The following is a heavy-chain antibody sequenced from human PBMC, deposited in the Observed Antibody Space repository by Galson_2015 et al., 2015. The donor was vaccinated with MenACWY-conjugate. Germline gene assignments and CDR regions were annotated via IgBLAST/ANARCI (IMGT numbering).Heavy chain of an antibody. Sequence: SLRLSCAATGFTFSSYWIHWVRQAPGKGLVWVSCITTDVTNTAYADSVKGRFTLSRDNAKNTVYLQMNSLRAEDTAVYYCARDYGSGTPLDYWGQGTLVTVSS. CDR3: ARDYGSGTPLDY. CDR2: ITTDVTNT. D-gene: IGHD3-10*01. CDR1: GFTFSSYW. J-gene: IGHJ4*02. V-gene: IGHV3-74*01.